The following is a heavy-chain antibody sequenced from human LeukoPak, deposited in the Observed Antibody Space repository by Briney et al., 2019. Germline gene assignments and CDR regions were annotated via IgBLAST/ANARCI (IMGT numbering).Heavy chain of an antibody. CDR1: GFTFSGYA. CDR2: ISGSGGST. D-gene: IGHD2-15*01. Sequence: GGSLRLSCAASGFTFSGYAMSWVRQAPGKGLEWVSAISGSGGSTYYADSVKGRFTISRDNSKNTLYLQMNSLRAEDTAVYYCAKDKGDCSGGSCYLGRAFDIWGQGTMVTVSS. V-gene: IGHV3-23*01. CDR3: AKDKGDCSGGSCYLGRAFDI. J-gene: IGHJ3*02.